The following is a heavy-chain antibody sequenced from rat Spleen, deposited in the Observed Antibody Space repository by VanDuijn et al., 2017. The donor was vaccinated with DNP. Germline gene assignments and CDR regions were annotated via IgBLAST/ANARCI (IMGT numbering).Heavy chain of an antibody. Sequence: EVQLVESGGGLVQPGRSLKLSCAASGITFSNSGMHWIRQAPTKGLEWVASITSSGGSTYYPDSVKGRFTISRDNAKSILYLQMDSLRSEDTATFYCTTDFERGYWGQGVMVTVSS. CDR3: TTDFERGY. J-gene: IGHJ2*01. V-gene: IGHV5-19*01. CDR1: GITFSNSG. CDR2: ITSSGGST. D-gene: IGHD1-11*01.